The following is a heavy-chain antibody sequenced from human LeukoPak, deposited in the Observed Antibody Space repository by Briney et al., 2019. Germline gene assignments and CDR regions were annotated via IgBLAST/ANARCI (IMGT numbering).Heavy chain of an antibody. D-gene: IGHD4-23*01. Sequence: GGSLRLSCVASGFTFSTYWMSWVRQAPGKGLEWVANLKQDGSVKHYVDSVKGRFTISRDNAKNSLYLQMANLRAEDTAVYYCATSADSPGNSWGQGTLITVSS. CDR3: ATSADSPGNS. J-gene: IGHJ4*02. CDR2: LKQDGSVK. CDR1: GFTFSTYW. V-gene: IGHV3-7*01.